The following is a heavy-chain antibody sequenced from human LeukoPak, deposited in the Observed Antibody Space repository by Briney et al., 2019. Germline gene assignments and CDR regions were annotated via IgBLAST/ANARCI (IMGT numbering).Heavy chain of an antibody. CDR1: GYTFTTYG. CDR2: ISAYNGNT. V-gene: IGHV1-18*01. CDR3: ARANRRTGSSGVDY. J-gene: IGHJ4*02. D-gene: IGHD3/OR15-3a*01. Sequence: GASLKVSCKASGYTFTTYGINWVRQAPGQGLEWMACISAYNGNTNYAHKLQGRVTMTTDTSKNTAYMQLNSLRSDDTAVYYCARANRRTGSSGVDYWGQGTLVTVSS.